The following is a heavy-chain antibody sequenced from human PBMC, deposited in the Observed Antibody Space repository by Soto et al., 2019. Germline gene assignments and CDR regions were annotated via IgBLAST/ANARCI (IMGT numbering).Heavy chain of an antibody. V-gene: IGHV1-18*01. D-gene: IGHD4-17*01. CDR3: AADLKRTTDYYYYMDV. CDR1: GYTFTSYG. CDR2: ISACNGNT. J-gene: IGHJ6*03. Sequence: ASVKVSCKASGYTFTSYGISWVRQAPGQGLEWMGWISACNGNTNYAQKLQERVAITRDMSTSTAYMELSSLRSEDTAVYYCAADLKRTTDYYYYMDVWGKGTTVTVSS.